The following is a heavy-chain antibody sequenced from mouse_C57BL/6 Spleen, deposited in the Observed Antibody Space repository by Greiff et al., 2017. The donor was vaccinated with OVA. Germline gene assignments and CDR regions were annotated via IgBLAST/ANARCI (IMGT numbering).Heavy chain of an antibody. CDR2: IRNKANGYTT. J-gene: IGHJ4*01. D-gene: IGHD1-1*01. Sequence: EVKLVESGGGLVQPGGSLSLSCAASGFTFTDYYMSWVRQPPGKALEWLGFIRNKANGYTTEYSASVKGRVTISRDNSQSILYRQMNALSAEDSATYYCALRALYGSSLYYYATGYWGQGTSVTVSS. CDR3: ALRALYGSSLYYYATGY. CDR1: GFTFTDYY. V-gene: IGHV7-3*01.